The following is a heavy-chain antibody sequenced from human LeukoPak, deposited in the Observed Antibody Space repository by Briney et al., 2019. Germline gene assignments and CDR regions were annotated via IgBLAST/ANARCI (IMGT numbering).Heavy chain of an antibody. J-gene: IGHJ3*02. CDR1: GGSISSGDYY. D-gene: IGHD2-15*01. CDR2: IYYSGST. V-gene: IGHV4-30-4*01. Sequence: SKTLSLTCTVSGGSISSGDYYWSRIRQPPGQGLVWIGYIYYSGSTYYSPSLKSRVTISVDTSKNQFSLKLSSVTAADTAVYYCARVGRVMVVAATRRNAFDIWGQGTMVTVSS. CDR3: ARVGRVMVVAATRRNAFDI.